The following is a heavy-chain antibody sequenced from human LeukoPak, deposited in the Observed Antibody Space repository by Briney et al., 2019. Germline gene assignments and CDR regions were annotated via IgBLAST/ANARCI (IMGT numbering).Heavy chain of an antibody. Sequence: SVKVSCKASGGTFSSYAISWVLQAPGQGLEWMGRIIPIFGTANYAQKFQGRVTITTDESTSTAYMELSSLRSEDTPVYYCARAIAAAGYFDYWGQGTLVTVSS. J-gene: IGHJ4*02. CDR2: IIPIFGTA. CDR1: GGTFSSYA. D-gene: IGHD6-13*01. CDR3: ARAIAAAGYFDY. V-gene: IGHV1-69*05.